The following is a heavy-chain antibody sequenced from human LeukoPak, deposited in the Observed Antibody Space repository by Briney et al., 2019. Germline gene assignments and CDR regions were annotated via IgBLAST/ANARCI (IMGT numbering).Heavy chain of an antibody. CDR3: ANESPFLDY. Sequence: GSLRLSCAASGFTFSSYAMSWVRQAPGKGLDWVSVISGGGGSTHYADSVKGRFTISRDNSKNTLYLQMNSLRAEDTAVYYCANESPFLDYWGQGTLVTVSS. J-gene: IGHJ4*02. V-gene: IGHV3-23*01. CDR1: GFTFSSYA. CDR2: ISGGGGST.